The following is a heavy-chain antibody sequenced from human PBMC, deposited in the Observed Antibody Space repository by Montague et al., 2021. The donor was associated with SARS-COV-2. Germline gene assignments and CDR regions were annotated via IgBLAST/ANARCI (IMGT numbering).Heavy chain of an antibody. CDR1: SASVRTHH. CDR3: ARDGADYSFAYYHEMDV. V-gene: IGHV4-4*07. CDR2: LYNSGST. D-gene: IGHD5-12*01. J-gene: IGHJ6*02. Sequence: SETLSLTCTVSSASVRTHHWSWIRQSAGKKLEWMGRLYNSGSTYYKPSFKSGVTMSLDTSKNLFSLNLGSMTAADTAVYYCARDGADYSFAYYHEMDVWGPEVAVSVSS.